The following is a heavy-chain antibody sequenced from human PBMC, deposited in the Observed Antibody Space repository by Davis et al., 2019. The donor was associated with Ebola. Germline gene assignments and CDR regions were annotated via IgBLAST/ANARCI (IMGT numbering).Heavy chain of an antibody. V-gene: IGHV3-7*01. CDR1: GFTFSSYW. J-gene: IGHJ6*02. CDR3: ARRLPYYGSDV. D-gene: IGHD3-16*01. CDR2: IKQDGSEK. Sequence: GESLKISCAASGFTFSSYWMTWVRQAPGKGLEWVANIKQDGSEKYYVDSVKGRFTISRDSAKNSLYLYMSSLTSGDTGVYYCARRLPYYGSDVWGQGTTVTVSS.